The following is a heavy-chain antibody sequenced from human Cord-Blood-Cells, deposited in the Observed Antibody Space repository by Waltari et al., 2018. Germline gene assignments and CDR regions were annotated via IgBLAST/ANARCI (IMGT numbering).Heavy chain of an antibody. D-gene: IGHD2-15*01. J-gene: IGHJ6*02. CDR1: GYTFTSYA. CDR3: ARASVGPDIEALYYYYGMDV. V-gene: IGHV1-3*01. CDR2: INAGNGNT. Sequence: QVQLVQSGAEVKKPGASVKVSCKASGYTFTSYAMHWVRQAPGQRLEWMGWINAGNGNTKYSQKFQGRVTITRDTSASTAYMELSSLRSEDTAVYYCARASVGPDIEALYYYYGMDVWGQGTTVTVSS.